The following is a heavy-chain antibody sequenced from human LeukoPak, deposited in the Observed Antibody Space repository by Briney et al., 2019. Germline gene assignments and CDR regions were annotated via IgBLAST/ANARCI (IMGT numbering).Heavy chain of an antibody. J-gene: IGHJ2*01. Sequence: PSQTLSLTCTVSGGSISSGSYYWSWIRQPAGKGLEWIGRIYTGGSTNYNPSLKSRVTISVDTSKNQFSLKLSSVTAADTAVYYCARDRGDYVSSPYWYFDLWGRGTLVTVSS. CDR2: IYTGGST. D-gene: IGHD4-17*01. CDR1: GGSISSGSYY. CDR3: ARDRGDYVSSPYWYFDL. V-gene: IGHV4-61*02.